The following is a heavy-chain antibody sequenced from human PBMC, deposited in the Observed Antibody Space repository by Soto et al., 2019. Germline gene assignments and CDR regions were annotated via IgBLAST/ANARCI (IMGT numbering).Heavy chain of an antibody. Sequence: QVQLVQSGADVKKPGASVKVSCKTSGYTFSGYFMHWLRQAPGQGLEWMGWMNPNSGGTDYAQNFQGRVSMTWDTSISTAYMELSRLRSDDTAIYYCARGCYSSSGRVFDYWGQGTLVTVSS. J-gene: IGHJ4*02. V-gene: IGHV1-2*02. CDR2: MNPNSGGT. CDR3: ARGCYSSSGRVFDY. CDR1: GYTFSGYF. D-gene: IGHD6-13*01.